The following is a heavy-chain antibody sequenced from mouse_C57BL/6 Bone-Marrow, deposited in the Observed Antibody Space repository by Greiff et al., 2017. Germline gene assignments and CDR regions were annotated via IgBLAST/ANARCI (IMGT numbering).Heavy chain of an antibody. J-gene: IGHJ2*01. Sequence: VKLVESGAELVRPGASVTLSCKASGYTFTDYEMHWVKQTPVHGLEWIGAIDPETGGTAYNQKFKGKAILTADKSSSTAYMELRSLTSEDSAVYYCTRSTVVATDYWGQGTTRTVSS. CDR1: GYTFTDYE. CDR2: IDPETGGT. V-gene: IGHV1-15*01. D-gene: IGHD1-1*01. CDR3: TRSTVVATDY.